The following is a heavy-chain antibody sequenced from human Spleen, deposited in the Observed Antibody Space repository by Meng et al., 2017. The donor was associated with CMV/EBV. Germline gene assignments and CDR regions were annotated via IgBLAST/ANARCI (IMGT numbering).Heavy chain of an antibody. D-gene: IGHD2-21*01. V-gene: IGHV3-74*01. CDR1: GFTFSDYW. CDR2: INGDGSAT. Sequence: GESLKISCAASGFTFSDYWMHWVRQTPGKGLVWVSRINGDGSATDYAGSVKGRFTISRDNAKNRLYLQMNGLRAEDTAVYYCGRALWDYYGLNVWGQGTTVTVSS. CDR3: GRALWDYYGLNV. J-gene: IGHJ6*02.